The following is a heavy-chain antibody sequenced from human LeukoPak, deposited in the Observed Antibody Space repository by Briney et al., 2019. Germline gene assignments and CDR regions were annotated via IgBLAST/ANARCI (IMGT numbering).Heavy chain of an antibody. CDR1: GFDFGAYE. Sequence: PGGALRLSCAASGFDFGAYEMNWVRQAPGKGLEWVAYFAGSDTTTYYADSVKGRFIISRENARNSLYLQMNSLRAEDTALYYCTTLVYHLDSWGQETLVTVSS. D-gene: IGHD3-16*02. V-gene: IGHV3-48*03. CDR2: FAGSDTTT. CDR3: TTLVYHLDS. J-gene: IGHJ4*02.